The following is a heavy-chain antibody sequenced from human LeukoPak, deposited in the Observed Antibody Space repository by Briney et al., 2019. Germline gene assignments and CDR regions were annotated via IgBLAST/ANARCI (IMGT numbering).Heavy chain of an antibody. CDR1: GFTVSSNY. Sequence: GGSLRLSCAASGFTVSSNYMNRVRQAPGKGLEWVSVIYGGGNIYYADSVKGRFTISRYNSKNTLYLQMNSLRAEDTAVYYCARGAGYNYPYYFDYWGQGTLVTVSS. CDR3: ARGAGYNYPYYFDY. J-gene: IGHJ4*02. CDR2: IYGGGNI. D-gene: IGHD5-24*01. V-gene: IGHV3-53*01.